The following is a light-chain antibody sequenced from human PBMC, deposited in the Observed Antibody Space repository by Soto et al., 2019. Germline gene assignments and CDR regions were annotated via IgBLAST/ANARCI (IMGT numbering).Light chain of an antibody. J-gene: IGLJ2*01. CDR2: EVI. V-gene: IGLV2-14*01. CDR3: SSYTSARGV. CDR1: SSDVGGYNF. Sequence: QSALTQPASVSGSPGQSITISCTGTSSDVGGYNFVSWYQQLPGKAPKLIIYEVINRPSGVSHRFSGSKSGNTASLTISGLQAEDEADYYCSSYTSARGVFGGGTKLPVL.